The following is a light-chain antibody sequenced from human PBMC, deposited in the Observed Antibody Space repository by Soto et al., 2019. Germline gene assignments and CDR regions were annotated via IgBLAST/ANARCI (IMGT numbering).Light chain of an antibody. Sequence: IVLTQSPGILSLYPRERATLSCRASQSVSSSYLAWYQQKPGQAPRLLIYGASSRATGIPDRFSGSGSGTDFTLTISRLEPEDFAVYYCQQYGSSPWTFGQGTKVDIK. CDR1: QSVSSSY. V-gene: IGKV3-20*01. CDR3: QQYGSSPWT. J-gene: IGKJ1*01. CDR2: GAS.